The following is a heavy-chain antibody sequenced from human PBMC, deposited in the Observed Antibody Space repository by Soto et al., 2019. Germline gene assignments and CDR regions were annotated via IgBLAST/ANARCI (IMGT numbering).Heavy chain of an antibody. CDR1: GFSFGAYA. V-gene: IGHV3-30*04. D-gene: IGHD3-10*01. J-gene: IGHJ4*02. Sequence: QVQLVESGGGVVQPGTSLRLSCAATGFSFGAYAMFWVRQAPGKGLEWVAVISYDGTNKYYADSVKGRFTISRDNSNNTLYVQMNSLRADDTAVYYCARDRSGIRGFDYWGQGTLVTVSS. CDR2: ISYDGTNK. CDR3: ARDRSGIRGFDY.